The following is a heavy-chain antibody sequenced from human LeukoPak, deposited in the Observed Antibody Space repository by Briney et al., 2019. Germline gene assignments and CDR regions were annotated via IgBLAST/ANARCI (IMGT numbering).Heavy chain of an antibody. CDR2: ISSSSSYI. J-gene: IGHJ3*02. D-gene: IGHD1-26*01. Sequence: GGSLRLSCAASGLTFSIYSMNWVRQAPGKGLEWVSSISSSSSYIYYADSVKGRFTISGDDAKNSLYLQMNSLRAEDTAVYYCARDKWVAFDMWGQGTMVTVSS. CDR1: GLTFSIYS. CDR3: ARDKWVAFDM. V-gene: IGHV3-21*03.